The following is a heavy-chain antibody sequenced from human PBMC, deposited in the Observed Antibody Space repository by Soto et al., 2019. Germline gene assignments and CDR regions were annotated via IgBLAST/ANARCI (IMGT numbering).Heavy chain of an antibody. CDR1: GGSITPYY. V-gene: IGHV4-59*01. D-gene: IGHD2-15*01. CDR3: AREQYMVATAFDV. Sequence: QVQLQESGPGLVKTSDTLSLTCTVSGGSITPYYWSWIRQPPWEGLEWIGYVPYSGKSGYNTSLDSRVSMSIATSKSEFSLKFTSLSAAEAATYFGAREQYMVATAFDVWGQGTKVAVSS. J-gene: IGHJ3*01. CDR2: VPYSGKS.